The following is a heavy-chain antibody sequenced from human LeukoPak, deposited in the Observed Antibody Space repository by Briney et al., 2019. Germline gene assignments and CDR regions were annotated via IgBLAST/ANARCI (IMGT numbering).Heavy chain of an antibody. CDR3: APDSSGYYYDTKNDY. V-gene: IGHV3-23*01. CDR2: ISGSGGST. D-gene: IGHD3-22*01. J-gene: IGHJ4*02. Sequence: PGGSLRLSCAASGFTFSSYAMSWVRQAPGKGLEWVSAISGSGGSTYYADSVKGRFTISRDNSKNTLYLQMNSLRAEDTAVYYCAPDSSGYYYDTKNDYWGQGTLVTVSS. CDR1: GFTFSSYA.